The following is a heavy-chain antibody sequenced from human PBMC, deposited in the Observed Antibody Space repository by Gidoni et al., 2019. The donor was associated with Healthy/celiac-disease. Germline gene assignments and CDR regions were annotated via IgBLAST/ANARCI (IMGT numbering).Heavy chain of an antibody. Sequence: QVQLQESGPGLVKPSQTLSLTCTVSGGSISSGSYYWSWIRQPAGKGLEWIGRIYTSGSTNYNPSLKSRVTISVDTSKNQFSLKLSSVTAADTAVYYCARDPGPGQWLVSRFDYWGQGTLVTVSS. CDR3: ARDPGPGQWLVSRFDY. D-gene: IGHD6-19*01. CDR1: GGSISSGSYY. J-gene: IGHJ4*02. CDR2: IYTSGST. V-gene: IGHV4-61*02.